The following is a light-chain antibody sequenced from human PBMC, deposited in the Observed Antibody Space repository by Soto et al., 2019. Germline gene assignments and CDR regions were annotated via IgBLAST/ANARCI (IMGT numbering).Light chain of an antibody. CDR3: SSYTISNTLPFV. Sequence: QSALTQPASVSGSPGQSITISCTCTSSDVGGYNYVSWYQQYPGKAPKLMIYEVTNRPSGVSNRFSGSKPGNTASLTISGLQAEDEADYYCSSYTISNTLPFVFGTGTKVTVL. J-gene: IGLJ1*01. V-gene: IGLV2-14*01. CDR1: SSDVGGYNY. CDR2: EVT.